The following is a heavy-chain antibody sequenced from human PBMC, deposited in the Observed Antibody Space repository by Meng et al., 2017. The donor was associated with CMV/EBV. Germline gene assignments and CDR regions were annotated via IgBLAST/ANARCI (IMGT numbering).Heavy chain of an antibody. J-gene: IGHJ4*02. CDR1: GGSISSYY. CDR3: ARGAYDFWSGKDAY. Sequence: SETLSLTCTVSGGSISSYYWSWIRQPPGKGLEWIGYIYYSGSTNYNPSLKSRVTISVDTSKNQFSLKLSSVTAADTAVYYFARGAYDFWSGKDAYWCQGTLVTVSS. CDR2: IYYSGST. V-gene: IGHV4-59*12. D-gene: IGHD3-3*01.